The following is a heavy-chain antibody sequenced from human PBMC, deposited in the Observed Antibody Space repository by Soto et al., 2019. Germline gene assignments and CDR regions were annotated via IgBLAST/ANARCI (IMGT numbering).Heavy chain of an antibody. CDR2: MYYSGST. CDR3: ARGPYYDLIWNYYYMDV. CDR1: GGSISGHY. D-gene: IGHD3-16*01. Sequence: QVQLQESGPGLVKPSETLSLSCSVSGGSISGHYWSWVRQTPGKGLEWIGYMYYSGSTNYNPSLKSRGTISVETSKNHFSLRLTAATAADTAVYYCARGPYYDLIWNYYYMDVWGKGTTVTVSS. V-gene: IGHV4-59*08. J-gene: IGHJ6*03.